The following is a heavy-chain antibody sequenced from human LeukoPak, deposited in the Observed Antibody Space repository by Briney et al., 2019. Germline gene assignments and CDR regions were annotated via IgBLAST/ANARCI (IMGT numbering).Heavy chain of an antibody. CDR1: GFTSSSYW. CDR2: IKEDGSEK. CDR3: VRRNWDCSNGSCYPDASDF. D-gene: IGHD2-15*01. J-gene: IGHJ3*01. V-gene: IGHV3-7*01. Sequence: GGSLRLSCAASGFTSSSYWMSWVRQAPGKGLEWVANIKEDGSEKYYVDSVKGRFTISRDNAKNSVYLQMNSLRAEDTAVYYCVRRNWDCSNGSCYPDASDFWGQGTVVDVSS.